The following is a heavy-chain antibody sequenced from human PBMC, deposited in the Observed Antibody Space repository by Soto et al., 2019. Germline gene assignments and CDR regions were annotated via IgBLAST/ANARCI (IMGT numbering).Heavy chain of an antibody. CDR2: INHSGST. V-gene: IGHV4-34*01. CDR3: ARSVIAVAYYGMDV. CDR1: GGSFSGYY. D-gene: IGHD6-19*01. J-gene: IGHJ6*02. Sequence: SETLSLTCAVYGGSFSGYYWSWIRQPPGKGLEWIGEINHSGSTNYNPSLKSRVTISVDTSKNQFSLKLSSVTAADTAVYYCARSVIAVAYYGMDVWGQGTTVTVSS.